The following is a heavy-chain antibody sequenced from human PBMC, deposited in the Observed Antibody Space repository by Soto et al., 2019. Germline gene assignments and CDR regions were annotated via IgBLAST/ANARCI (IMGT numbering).Heavy chain of an antibody. D-gene: IGHD2-15*01. CDR2: TYYRSKWYN. CDR3: ARDSTGYCSGGSCYSSDRDYYYGMDV. V-gene: IGHV6-1*01. J-gene: IGHJ6*02. CDR1: GDSVSSNSAA. Sequence: SQTLSLTCAISGDSVSSNSAAWNWIRQSPSRGLEWLGRTYYRSKWYNDYAVSVKSRITINPDTSKNQFSLQLNSVTPEDTAVYYCARDSTGYCSGGSCYSSDRDYYYGMDVWGQGTTVTVSS.